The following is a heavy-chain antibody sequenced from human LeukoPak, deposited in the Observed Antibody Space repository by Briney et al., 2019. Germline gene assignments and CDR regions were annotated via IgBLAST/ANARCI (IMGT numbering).Heavy chain of an antibody. J-gene: IGHJ4*02. CDR1: GFTFTNAW. CDR3: ANHLGSGWSFDY. V-gene: IGHV3-30*18. Sequence: GGSLRLSCAASGFTFTNAWMGWVRQAPGKGLEWVAVISYDGSNKYYADSVKGRFTISRDNSKNTVYLQMNSLRAEDTAVYYCANHLGSGWSFDYWGQGTLSASPQ. D-gene: IGHD6-19*01. CDR2: ISYDGSNK.